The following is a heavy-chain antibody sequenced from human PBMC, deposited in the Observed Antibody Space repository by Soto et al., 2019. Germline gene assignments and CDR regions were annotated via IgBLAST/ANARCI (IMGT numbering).Heavy chain of an antibody. CDR1: GGTFSSYA. CDR3: ARVQRWLMFWFDP. CDR2: IIPIFGTA. Sequence: SVKVSCKASGGTFSSYAISWVRQAPGQGLEWMGGIIPIFGTANYAQKFQGRVTITADESTSTAYMELSSLRSEDTAVYYCARVQRWLMFWFDPWGQGTLVTVSS. J-gene: IGHJ5*02. V-gene: IGHV1-69*13. D-gene: IGHD3-10*02.